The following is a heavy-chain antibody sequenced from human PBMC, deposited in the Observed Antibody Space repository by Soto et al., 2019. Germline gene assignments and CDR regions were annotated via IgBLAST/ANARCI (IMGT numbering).Heavy chain of an antibody. CDR1: GGSFSGYY. Sequence: SETLSLTCAVYGGSFSGYYWSWIRQPPGKGLEWIGEINHSGSTNYNPSLKSRVTIPVDTSKNQFSLKLISVTAADTAVYYCARGSGWPGENWFDPWGQGTLVTVSS. CDR2: INHSGST. J-gene: IGHJ5*02. V-gene: IGHV4-34*01. D-gene: IGHD6-19*01. CDR3: ARGSGWPGENWFDP.